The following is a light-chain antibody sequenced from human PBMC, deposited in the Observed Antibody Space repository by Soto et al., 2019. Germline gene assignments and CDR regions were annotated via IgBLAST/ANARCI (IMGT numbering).Light chain of an antibody. V-gene: IGKV1-39*01. CDR3: QQSYSTPYT. CDR2: IAS. J-gene: IGKJ2*01. Sequence: DIHMTQSPSSLSASVGDRVTITCRASQSISNYLNWYQQKPGKAPNLLIYIASNLHSGVPSRFSGSGSGTDFTLTSSSLQPEDFATYYCQQSYSTPYTFGQGTKLDIK. CDR1: QSISNY.